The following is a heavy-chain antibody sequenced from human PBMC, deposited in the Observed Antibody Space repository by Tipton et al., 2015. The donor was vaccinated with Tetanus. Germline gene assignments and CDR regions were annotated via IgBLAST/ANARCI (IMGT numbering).Heavy chain of an antibody. Sequence: GSLRLSCVASGMTFSDFAMNWVRQAPGNGLEWVAAISGSRLTPYYADSVKGRFTISRDNSKNSLSLQLNSLRADDTAIYYCAKEALGVLNLWGNGTTVIVSS. V-gene: IGHV3-23*01. CDR3: AKEALGVLNL. CDR2: ISGSRLTP. CDR1: GMTFSDFA. D-gene: IGHD1-14*01. J-gene: IGHJ6*04.